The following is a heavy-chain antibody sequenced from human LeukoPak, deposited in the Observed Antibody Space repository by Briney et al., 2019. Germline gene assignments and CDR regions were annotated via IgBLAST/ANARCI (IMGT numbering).Heavy chain of an antibody. CDR1: GYTFTGYY. CDR2: INPSGGST. D-gene: IGHD1-1*01. J-gene: IGHJ4*02. V-gene: IGHV1-46*01. CDR3: ARGVWNQTPDLDY. Sequence: ASVKVSCKASGYTFTGYYIHWVRQAPGQGLEWMGIINPSGGSTSYAQKFQGRVTMTRDMSTSTVYMELSSLRSEDTAVYYCARGVWNQTPDLDYWGQGTLVTVSS.